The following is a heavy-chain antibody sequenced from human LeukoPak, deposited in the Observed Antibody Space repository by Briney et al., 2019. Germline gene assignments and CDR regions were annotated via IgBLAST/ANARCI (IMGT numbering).Heavy chain of an antibody. CDR3: TREPGYSIGWGIDN. J-gene: IGHJ4*02. D-gene: IGHD6-19*01. CDR2: ISSSRSYI. CDR1: GFTFSSYS. V-gene: IGHV3-21*04. Sequence: GGSLRLSCAASGFTFSSYSMNWVRQAPGKGLEWVSCISSSRSYIYYADSVKGRFTISRDNAKNSLYLQMNSLRVEDTAVYYCTREPGYSIGWGIDNWGQGTLVTVSS.